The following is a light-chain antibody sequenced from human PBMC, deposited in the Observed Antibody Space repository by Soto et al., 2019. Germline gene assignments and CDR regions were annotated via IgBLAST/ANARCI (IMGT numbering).Light chain of an antibody. CDR2: DAS. CDR3: QLHDDYSHAT. CDR1: QTISTF. V-gene: IGKV1-5*01. J-gene: IGKJ2*01. Sequence: DIQMTQSPSTLSGSVGDRVTITCRASQTISTFLAWYQHKPGKAPKLLIYDASTLQTGVPSRFRGSGFGTEFTLTISGLQPDDFATYYCQLHDDYSHATFGQGTKVDIK.